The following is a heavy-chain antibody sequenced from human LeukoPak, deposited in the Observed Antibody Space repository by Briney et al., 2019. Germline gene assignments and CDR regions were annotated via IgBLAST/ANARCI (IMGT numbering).Heavy chain of an antibody. V-gene: IGHV4-38-2*02. CDR3: ARGLLSGSLWF. Sequence: PSETLSLTCTVSGYSISSGYYWGWIRQPPGKGLEWIGSIYHSGSTYYNPSLKSRVTISVDTSKNQFSLKLSSVTAADTAVYYCARGLLSGSLWFWGQGTPVTVSS. CDR2: IYHSGST. D-gene: IGHD3-10*01. J-gene: IGHJ4*02. CDR1: GYSISSGYY.